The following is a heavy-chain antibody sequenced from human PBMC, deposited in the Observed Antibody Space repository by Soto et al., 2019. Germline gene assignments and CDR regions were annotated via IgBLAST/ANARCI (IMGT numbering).Heavy chain of an antibody. J-gene: IGHJ4*02. V-gene: IGHV1-3*01. CDR3: ARVQYDILTGPDY. CDR1: GYTFTSYA. D-gene: IGHD3-9*01. Sequence: GASVKVSCKASGYTFTSYAMHWVRQAPGQRLEWMGWINAGNGNTKYSQKFQGRVTMTTDTSTSTAYMELRSLRSDDTAVYYCARVQYDILTGPDYWGQGTLVTVSS. CDR2: INAGNGNT.